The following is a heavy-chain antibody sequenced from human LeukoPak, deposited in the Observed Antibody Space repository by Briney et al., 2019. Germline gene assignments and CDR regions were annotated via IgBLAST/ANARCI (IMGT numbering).Heavy chain of an antibody. J-gene: IGHJ4*02. CDR2: IKQDGSNK. CDR3: AKDPRRYSRTGGYFDY. V-gene: IGHV3-7*01. D-gene: IGHD6-13*01. CDR1: GFTFSSYW. Sequence: PGGSLRLSCAASGFTFSSYWMSWVRQAPGKGLEWVANIKQDGSNKYYADSVKGRFTISRDNSKNTLYLQMISLRTEDTAVYYCAKDPRRYSRTGGYFDYWGQGTLVTVSS.